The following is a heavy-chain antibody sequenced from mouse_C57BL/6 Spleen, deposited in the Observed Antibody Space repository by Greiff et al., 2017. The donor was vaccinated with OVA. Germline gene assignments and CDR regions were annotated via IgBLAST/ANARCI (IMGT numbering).Heavy chain of an antibody. Sequence: EVMLVESEGGLVQPGSSMKLSCTASGFTFSDYYMAWVRQVPEKGLEWVANINYDGSSTYYLDSLKSRFIISRDNAKNILYLQMSSLKSEDTATYYCARDGGLRRGMDYWGQGTSVTVSS. D-gene: IGHD2-4*01. V-gene: IGHV5-16*01. J-gene: IGHJ4*01. CDR1: GFTFSDYY. CDR2: INYDGSST. CDR3: ARDGGLRRGMDY.